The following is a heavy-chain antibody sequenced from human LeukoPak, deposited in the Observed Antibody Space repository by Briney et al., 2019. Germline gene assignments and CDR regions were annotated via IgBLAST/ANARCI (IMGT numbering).Heavy chain of an antibody. D-gene: IGHD2-2*01. Sequence: GESLKISCQSSGYKFTNYWIVWVRQMPGKGLEWMGIIYPDDSNTRYSPSFQGQVTISVDKSFSTAYLQWNSLKASDTAMYYCALQPGYCSSASCSHFDFWGQGTLVTVSS. CDR1: GYKFTNYW. CDR2: IYPDDSNT. J-gene: IGHJ4*02. V-gene: IGHV5-51*01. CDR3: ALQPGYCSSASCSHFDF.